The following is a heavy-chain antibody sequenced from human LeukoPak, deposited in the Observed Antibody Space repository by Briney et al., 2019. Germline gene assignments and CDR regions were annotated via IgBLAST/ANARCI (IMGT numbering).Heavy chain of an antibody. D-gene: IGHD6-6*01. CDR1: GGSFSGYY. V-gene: IGHV4-34*01. CDR3: ARTILYSSSSAAVQGLDY. CDR2: INHSGST. Sequence: NPSETLSLTCAVYGGSFSGYYWSWIRQPPGKGLEWIGEINHSGSTNYNPSLKSRVTISVDTSKNQFSLKLSSVTAADTVVYYCARTILYSSSSAAVQGLDYWGQGTLVTVSS. J-gene: IGHJ4*02.